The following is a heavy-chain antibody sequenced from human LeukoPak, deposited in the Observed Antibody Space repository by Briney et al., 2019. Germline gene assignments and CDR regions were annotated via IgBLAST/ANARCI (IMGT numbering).Heavy chain of an antibody. CDR2: ISGSGGST. CDR1: GFTFSSYA. CDR3: AKDDAWGRYKD. Sequence: PGGSLRLSCAASGFTFSSYAMSWVRQAPGKGLEWVSAISGSGGSTYYTDSVKGRFTISRDNSKNTVSLQMNSLRGEDTAVYYCAKDDAWGRYKDWGQGTLVTVSS. J-gene: IGHJ1*01. D-gene: IGHD3-16*01. V-gene: IGHV3-23*01.